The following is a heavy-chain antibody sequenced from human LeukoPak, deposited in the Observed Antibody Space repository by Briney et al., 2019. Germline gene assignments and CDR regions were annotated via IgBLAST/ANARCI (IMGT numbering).Heavy chain of an antibody. CDR1: GGSISSGNW. CDR3: ARVGGVVVTALDY. D-gene: IGHD2-21*02. Sequence: ASGTLSLTCAVSGGSISSGNWWSWVRQPPGKGLEWIGEIYHSGSTNYNPSLKSRVTISVDKSKNQFSLKLSSVTAADTAVYYCARVGGVVVTALDYWGQGTLVTVSS. V-gene: IGHV4-4*02. J-gene: IGHJ4*02. CDR2: IYHSGST.